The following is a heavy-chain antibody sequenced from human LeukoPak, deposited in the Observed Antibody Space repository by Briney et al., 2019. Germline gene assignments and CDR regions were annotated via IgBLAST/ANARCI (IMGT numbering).Heavy chain of an antibody. J-gene: IGHJ4*02. D-gene: IGHD3-3*01. CDR3: TRSERFGVVIVFDY. Sequence: GGSLRLSCAASGFTFSGSAMHWVRQASGKGLEWVGRIRSKANNYATAYTASVKGRFTISRDDSKNTAYLQMNSLKTEDTAVYYCTRSERFGVVIVFDYWGQGTLVTVSS. CDR1: GFTFSGSA. V-gene: IGHV3-73*01. CDR2: IRSKANNYAT.